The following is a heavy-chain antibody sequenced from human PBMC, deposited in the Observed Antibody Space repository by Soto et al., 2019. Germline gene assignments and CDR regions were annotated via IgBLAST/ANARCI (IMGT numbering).Heavy chain of an antibody. D-gene: IGHD3-3*01. V-gene: IGHV2-5*02. Sequence: QITLNESGPTLVKPTQTLTLTCTFSGFSLTTSGVGVGWIRQSPGKAPEWLALIYWDVDKRYSPSLKSMLTITKATCKNQVVLTMANLVPADPLTYFCAHRVLRMVFGLVTSTAIYFDFWGQGTPVAVSS. CDR1: GFSLTTSGVG. J-gene: IGHJ4*02. CDR3: AHRVLRMVFGLVTSTAIYFDF. CDR2: IYWDVDK.